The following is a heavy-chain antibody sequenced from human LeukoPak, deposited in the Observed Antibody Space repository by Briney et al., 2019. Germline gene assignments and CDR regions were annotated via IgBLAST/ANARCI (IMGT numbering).Heavy chain of an antibody. Sequence: PGGSLRLSCAASGFTFSSYAMSWVRQAPGKGLEWVSAISGSGGSTYYADSVKGRLTISRDNSKNTLYLQMNSLRAEDTAVYYCAKYSSGWVVLDYWGQGTLVTVSS. J-gene: IGHJ4*02. CDR3: AKYSSGWVVLDY. V-gene: IGHV3-23*01. CDR2: ISGSGGST. CDR1: GFTFSSYA. D-gene: IGHD6-19*01.